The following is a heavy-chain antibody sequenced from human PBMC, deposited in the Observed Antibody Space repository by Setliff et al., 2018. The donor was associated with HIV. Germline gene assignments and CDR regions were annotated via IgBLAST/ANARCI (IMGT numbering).Heavy chain of an antibody. CDR1: GFTFSSYS. CDR2: ISSSSSTI. V-gene: IGHV3-48*01. J-gene: IGHJ4*02. Sequence: LRLSCAASGFTFSSYSMNWVRQAPGKGLAWVSYISSSSSTIYYADSVKGRFTISRDNAKNSLYLQMNSLRAEDTAVYYCARSRAAGFDYWGQGTLVTVSS. CDR3: ARSRAAGFDY. D-gene: IGHD6-13*01.